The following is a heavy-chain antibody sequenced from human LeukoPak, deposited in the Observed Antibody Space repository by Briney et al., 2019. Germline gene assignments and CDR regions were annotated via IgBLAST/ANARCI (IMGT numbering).Heavy chain of an antibody. Sequence: ASVKVSCKASGYTFTSYGIGWVRQAPGQGLEWMGWISAYNGNTNYAQKLQGRVTMTTDTSTSTAYMELRSLRSDDTAVYYCARAADYGDYEIDAFDIWGQGTMVTVSS. CDR3: ARAADYGDYEIDAFDI. CDR1: GYTFTSYG. D-gene: IGHD4-17*01. CDR2: ISAYNGNT. V-gene: IGHV1-18*01. J-gene: IGHJ3*02.